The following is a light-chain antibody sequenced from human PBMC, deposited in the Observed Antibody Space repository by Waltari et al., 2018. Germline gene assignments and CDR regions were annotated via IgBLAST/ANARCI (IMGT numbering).Light chain of an antibody. CDR1: TNVLYSSNNKNY. V-gene: IGKV4-1*01. CDR2: WAS. J-gene: IGKJ4*01. CDR3: QQYFSTPLT. Sequence: DIVMTQSPDSLALSLGERPTINCKSSTNVLYSSNNKNYLAWYQQRPRQPPKLLIYWASTRESGVPDRFSGSGSGTDFTLTISSLQAEDVAVYYCQQYFSTPLTFGGGTKVEIK.